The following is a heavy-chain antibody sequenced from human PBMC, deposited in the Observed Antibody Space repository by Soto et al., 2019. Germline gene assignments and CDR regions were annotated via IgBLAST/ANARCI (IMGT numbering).Heavy chain of an antibody. V-gene: IGHV6-1*01. J-gene: IGHJ4*02. CDR3: ARGSVAEYIRVFDY. Sequence: WPAPSLTCPISGDSVPSNSAPWNWIRQSPSRGLEWLGRTYYRSKWYKDYDLSVKSRITINLDTSKNQISLQLNSVTPEDTALYCCARGSVAEYIRVFDYLGEVTLGNVSS. CDR1: GDSVPSNSAP. CDR2: TYYRSKWYK. D-gene: IGHD6-19*01.